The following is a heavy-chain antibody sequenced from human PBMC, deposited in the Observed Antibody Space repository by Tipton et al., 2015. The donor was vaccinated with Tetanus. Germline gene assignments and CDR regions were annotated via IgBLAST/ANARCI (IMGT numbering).Heavy chain of an antibody. Sequence: RSLRLSCAASGFSFGSYGMHWVRQAPGKGLEWVAVIWYDGRNKNYAASVKGRFSISRDNSNNTLYLQMNSVRAEDTAVYYCARDIVSGHHVFGCWGRGTLVTVSS. CDR3: ARDIVSGHHVFGC. CDR1: GFSFGSYG. D-gene: IGHD2-15*01. J-gene: IGHJ4*02. V-gene: IGHV3-33*01. CDR2: IWYDGRNK.